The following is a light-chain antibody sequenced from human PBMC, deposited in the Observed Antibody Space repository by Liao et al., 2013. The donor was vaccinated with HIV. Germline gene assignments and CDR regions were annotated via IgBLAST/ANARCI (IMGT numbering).Light chain of an antibody. Sequence: SYELTQPPSVSVSPGQTASITCSGDKLGDEYASWYQQRPGQPPVLVIYQGTKRPSGIPERFSGSNSGNTATLTISGTQTMDEADYYCQAWDSNSWVFGGGTELTVL. CDR2: QGT. J-gene: IGLJ3*02. V-gene: IGLV3-1*01. CDR3: QAWDSNSWV. CDR1: KLGDEY.